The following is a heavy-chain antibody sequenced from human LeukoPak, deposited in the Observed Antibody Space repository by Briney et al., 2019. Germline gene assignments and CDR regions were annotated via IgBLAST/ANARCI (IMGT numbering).Heavy chain of an antibody. D-gene: IGHD6-19*01. Sequence: PSETLSLTCTVSGGSISSYYWSWIRQPPGKGLEWIGYIYYSGSTNYNPSLKSRVTISVDTSKNQFSLKLSSVTAADTAVYYCARVYSRGRYGFDPWGQGTLVTVSS. CDR1: GGSISSYY. J-gene: IGHJ5*02. CDR2: IYYSGST. CDR3: ARVYSRGRYGFDP. V-gene: IGHV4-59*01.